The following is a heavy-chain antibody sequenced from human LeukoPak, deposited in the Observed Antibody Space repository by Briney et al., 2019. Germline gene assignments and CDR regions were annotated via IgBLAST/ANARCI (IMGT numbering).Heavy chain of an antibody. D-gene: IGHD3-16*01. CDR1: GFTFSDYW. J-gene: IGHJ4*02. V-gene: IGHV3-74*01. CDR3: ARVRGGN. CDR2: INEYGTT. Sequence: PGGSLRLSCAASGFTFSDYWMYWVRQAPGEGLVWILNINEYGTTTYADSVKGRFTVSRDNAKNILYLQMNSLRPEDTAVYYCARVRGGNWGQGTLVTVSS.